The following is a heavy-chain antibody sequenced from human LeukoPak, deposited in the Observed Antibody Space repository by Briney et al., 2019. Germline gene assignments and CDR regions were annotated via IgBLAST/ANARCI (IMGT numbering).Heavy chain of an antibody. D-gene: IGHD3-22*01. CDR1: GLTSGIYA. CDR3: AKSAMSDSSGYYFDS. V-gene: IGHV3-23*01. CDR2: IDDSGGKT. J-gene: IGHJ4*02. Sequence: QPGGSLRLSCAASGLTSGIYAMSWVRHAPGEGLEWVSSIDDSGGKTSYADSVKGRFHITRQNSYNTLYLQMNSLRAEDTAVYYCAKSAMSDSSGYYFDSWGQGTLVTVSS.